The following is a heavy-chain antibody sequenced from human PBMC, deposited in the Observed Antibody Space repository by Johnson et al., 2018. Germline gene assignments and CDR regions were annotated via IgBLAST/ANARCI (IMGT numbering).Heavy chain of an antibody. D-gene: IGHD2-21*02. V-gene: IGHV4-59*01. CDR2: IYNTGSA. CDR1: GGSISGYY. Sequence: QVQLQESGPGLVKXSETLALTCTVSGGSISGYYWSWIRQPPGKGLEWIGYIYNTGSASYNPSLKSRVTIALDTSKNQFSLKLSSVTAADTAGYYCARSGELGVTAIPGYYYYYGMDVWGQGTTVTVSS. CDR3: ARSGELGVTAIPGYYYYYGMDV. J-gene: IGHJ6*02.